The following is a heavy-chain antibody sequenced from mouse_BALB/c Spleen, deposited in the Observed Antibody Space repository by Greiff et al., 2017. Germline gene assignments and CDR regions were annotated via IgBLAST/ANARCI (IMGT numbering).Heavy chain of an antibody. V-gene: IGHV5-9-4*01. Sequence: EVMLVESGGGLVKPGGSLKLSCAASGFTFSSYAMSWVRQSPEKRLEWVAEISSGGSYTYYPDTVTGRFTISRDNAKNSLYLEMSSLRSEDTAMYYCARSRAMDYWGQGTSVTVAS. CDR1: GFTFSSYA. CDR3: ARSRAMDY. CDR2: ISSGGSYT. J-gene: IGHJ4*01.